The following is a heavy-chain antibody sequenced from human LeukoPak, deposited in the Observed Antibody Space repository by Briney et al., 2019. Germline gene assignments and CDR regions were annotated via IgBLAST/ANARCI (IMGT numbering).Heavy chain of an antibody. J-gene: IGHJ5*02. Sequence: HTGGSLRLSCAASGFTFSSYAMSWVRQAPGKGLEWVSAISGSGGSTYYADSVKGRFTISRDNSKNTLYLQMNSLRAEDTAVYYCARGSEWELLSCDHWGQGTLVTVSS. CDR3: ARGSEWELLSCDH. V-gene: IGHV3-23*01. D-gene: IGHD1-26*01. CDR2: ISGSGGST. CDR1: GFTFSSYA.